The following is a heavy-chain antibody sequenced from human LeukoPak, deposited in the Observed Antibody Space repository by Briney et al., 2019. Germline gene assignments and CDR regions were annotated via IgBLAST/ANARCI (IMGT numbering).Heavy chain of an antibody. D-gene: IGHD1-26*01. CDR3: AREGEEELLNY. V-gene: IGHV1-2*02. Sequence: ASVKVSCKASGYTFAGYYMHWVRQAPGQGLEWMGWINPNSGGTNYARKFQGRVTMTRDTSISTAYMELSRLRSDDTAVYYCAREGEEELLNYWGQGTLVTVSS. CDR1: GYTFAGYY. CDR2: INPNSGGT. J-gene: IGHJ4*02.